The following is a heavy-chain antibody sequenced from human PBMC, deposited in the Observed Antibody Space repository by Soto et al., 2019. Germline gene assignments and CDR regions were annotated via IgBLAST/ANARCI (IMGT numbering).Heavy chain of an antibody. D-gene: IGHD1-7*01. CDR1: GGSISSGGYY. J-gene: IGHJ4*02. CDR2: IYYSGST. Sequence: SETLSLTFTVSGGSISSGGYYWSWIRQHPGKGLEWIGYIYYSGSTYYNPSLKSRVTISVDTSKNQFSLYLQMNSLRAEDTAVYYCARDKLTGTGIGYWGQGTLVTVSS. V-gene: IGHV4-31*03. CDR3: ARDKLTGTGIGY.